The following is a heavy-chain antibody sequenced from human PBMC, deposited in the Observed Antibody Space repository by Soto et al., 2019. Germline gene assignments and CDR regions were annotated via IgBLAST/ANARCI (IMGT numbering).Heavy chain of an antibody. CDR3: ARDSGGDYHNYYMDV. D-gene: IGHD4-17*01. V-gene: IGHV3-33*01. J-gene: IGHJ6*03. CDR1: GFTFSNYA. CDR2: IWYDGSDK. Sequence: QMQLVESGGGVVQPGTSLRLSCAASGFTFSNYAMHWVRQAPGNGLEWVTIIWYDGSDKNYGDSVKGRFTISRDNSKNTLYLQMNSLRVEDTAVYYCARDSGGDYHNYYMDVWGKGTTVTVSS.